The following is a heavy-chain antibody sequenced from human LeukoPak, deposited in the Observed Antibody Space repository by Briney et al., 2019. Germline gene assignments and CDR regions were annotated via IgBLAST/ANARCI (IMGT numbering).Heavy chain of an antibody. CDR3: ARGSSVLRYFDWSNPNWYFDL. Sequence: ASVKVSCKASGYTFTGYYMHWVRQAPGQGLEWMGWINPNSGGTNYAQKFQGWVTMTRDTSISTACMELSRLRSDDTAVYYCARGSSVLRYFDWSNPNWYFDLWGRGTLVTVSS. D-gene: IGHD3-9*01. V-gene: IGHV1-2*04. CDR2: INPNSGGT. J-gene: IGHJ2*01. CDR1: GYTFTGYY.